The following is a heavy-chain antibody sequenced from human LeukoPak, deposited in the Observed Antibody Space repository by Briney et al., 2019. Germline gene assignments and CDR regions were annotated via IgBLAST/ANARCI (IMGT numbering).Heavy chain of an antibody. CDR1: GFTFNTHG. J-gene: IGHJ4*02. CDR3: AKDTAVQFLEPAF. D-gene: IGHD3-3*01. V-gene: IGHV3-33*06. Sequence: GGSLRLSCAASGFTFNTHGMHWVRQAPGKGREWVAAIWFDGSVKHYSDAVKGRFTISRDNSLNTLYLQMNSLRVEDTAIYYCAKDTAVQFLEPAFWGQGTLVTVSS. CDR2: IWFDGSVK.